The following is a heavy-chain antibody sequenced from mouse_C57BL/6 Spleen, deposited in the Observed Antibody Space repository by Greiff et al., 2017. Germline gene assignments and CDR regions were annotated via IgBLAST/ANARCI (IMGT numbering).Heavy chain of an antibody. V-gene: IGHV5-6*01. D-gene: IGHD1-1*01. J-gene: IGHJ2*01. Sequence: EVQRVESGGDLVKPGGSLKLSCAASGFTFSSYGMSWVRQTPDKRLEWVATISSGGSYTYYPDSVKGRFTISRDNAKNTLYLQMSSLKSEDTAMYYCARHGTTVSYYFDYWGQGTTLTVSS. CDR2: ISSGGSYT. CDR1: GFTFSSYG. CDR3: ARHGTTVSYYFDY.